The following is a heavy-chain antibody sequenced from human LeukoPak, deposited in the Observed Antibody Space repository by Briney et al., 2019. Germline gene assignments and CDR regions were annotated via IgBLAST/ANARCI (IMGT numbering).Heavy chain of an antibody. Sequence: PSETLSLTCTVSGGSISSYYWSWIRQPPGKGLEWIGYIYYSGSTNYNPSLKSRVTISVDTSKTPFSLKLSPVTAAATAVYYCASLDTAMGEFDPWSQGSLVT. D-gene: IGHD5-18*01. J-gene: IGHJ5*02. V-gene: IGHV4-59*01. CDR2: IYYSGST. CDR3: ASLDTAMGEFDP. CDR1: GGSISSYY.